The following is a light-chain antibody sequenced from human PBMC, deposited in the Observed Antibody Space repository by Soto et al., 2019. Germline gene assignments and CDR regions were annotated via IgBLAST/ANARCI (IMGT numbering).Light chain of an antibody. Sequence: EIWLTRSPATLSSFPGDRVTLSCRASQYINTRLAWYQHRPGQAPRLLIYQTSLRAAGIPARFSASGSGTDFTLTISDVQPEDFALYYCHQRQSWPRTFGQGTKVDIK. V-gene: IGKV3-11*01. CDR3: HQRQSWPRT. CDR1: QYINTR. J-gene: IGKJ1*01. CDR2: QTS.